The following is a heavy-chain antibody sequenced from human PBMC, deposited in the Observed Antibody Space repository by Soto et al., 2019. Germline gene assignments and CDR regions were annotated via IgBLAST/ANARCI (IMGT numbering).Heavy chain of an antibody. Sequence: PSETLSLTCAASGGSISSSNWWSWVRQPPGKGLEWIGEIYHSGSTNYNPSLKSRVTISVDKSKNQFSLKLSSVTAADTAVYYCARFVSIAAPVSHDRYYFDYWGQGTLVTVS. D-gene: IGHD6-6*01. CDR1: GGSISSSNW. V-gene: IGHV4-4*02. J-gene: IGHJ4*02. CDR2: IYHSGST. CDR3: ARFVSIAAPVSHDRYYFDY.